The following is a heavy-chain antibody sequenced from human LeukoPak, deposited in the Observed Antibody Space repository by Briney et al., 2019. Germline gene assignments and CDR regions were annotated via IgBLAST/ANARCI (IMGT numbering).Heavy chain of an antibody. CDR1: GGSFSGYY. D-gene: IGHD3-22*01. V-gene: IGHV4-34*01. J-gene: IGHJ5*02. CDR2: INHSGST. Sequence: PSENLSLTCAVYGGSFSGYYWSWIRQPPGKGLEWIGEINHSGSTNYNPSLKGRVTISVDTSKNQFSLKLSSVTAADTAVYYCARGHDSSGLRRTRLYNWFDPWGQGTLVTVSS. CDR3: ARGHDSSGLRRTRLYNWFDP.